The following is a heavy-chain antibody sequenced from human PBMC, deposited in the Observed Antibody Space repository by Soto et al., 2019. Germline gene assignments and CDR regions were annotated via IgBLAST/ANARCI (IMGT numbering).Heavy chain of an antibody. CDR3: ARVRYSSSPSPLYYYYYYMDV. CDR2: ISSSGSTI. V-gene: IGHV3-11*01. Sequence: QVQLVESGGGLVKPGGSLRLSCAASGFTFSDYYMSWIRQAPGKGLEWVSYISSSGSTIYYADSVKGRFTISRDNAKNSLYLQMNSLRAEDTVVYYCARVRYSSSPSPLYYYYYYMDVWGKGTTVTVSS. D-gene: IGHD6-6*01. CDR1: GFTFSDYY. J-gene: IGHJ6*03.